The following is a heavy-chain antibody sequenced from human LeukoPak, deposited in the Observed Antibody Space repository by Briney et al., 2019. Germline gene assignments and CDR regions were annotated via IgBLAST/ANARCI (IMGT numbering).Heavy chain of an antibody. CDR2: INHSGST. CDR3: ARRGRIAALYCFDY. V-gene: IGHV4-34*01. Sequence: SETLSLTCAVYGGSFSGYFWTWIRQPPGKGLEWIGEINHSGSTNYNPSLKSRVTISLDASNNQFSLKLSSVTAADTAVYYCARRGRIAALYCFDYWGQGTLVTVSS. CDR1: GGSFSGYF. J-gene: IGHJ4*02. D-gene: IGHD6-13*01.